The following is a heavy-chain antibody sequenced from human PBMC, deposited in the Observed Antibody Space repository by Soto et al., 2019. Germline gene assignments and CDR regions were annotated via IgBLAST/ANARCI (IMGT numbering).Heavy chain of an antibody. D-gene: IGHD3-3*01. J-gene: IGHJ5*02. V-gene: IGHV4-61*08. CDR2: INHTGGT. CDR3: ATRITVFGLMIPPFDP. Sequence: SETLSLTCTVSGGSISSGGYYWSWIRQHPGKGLEWIGEINHTGGTHYNPSLKSRVTMSVDTSKNQFSLRLSSVTAADTAIYYCATRITVFGLMIPPFDPWGQGTQVTVSS. CDR1: GGSISSGGYY.